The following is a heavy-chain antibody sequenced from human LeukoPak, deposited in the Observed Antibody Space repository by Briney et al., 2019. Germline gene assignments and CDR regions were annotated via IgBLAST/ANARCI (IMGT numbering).Heavy chain of an antibody. CDR1: GYTFPSYV. D-gene: IGHD3-10*02. CDR3: ARGPTMLRENWLDP. J-gene: IGHJ5*02. V-gene: IGHV7-4-1*02. Sequence: GASVKVSCKASGYTFPSYVINWVRQAPGQGPEWMGWINTNTGNPTYAQAFAGRFAFSWDTSVTTAFLEISGLKPEDTAVYYCARGPTMLRENWLDPWGQGTLVTVSS. CDR2: INTNTGNP.